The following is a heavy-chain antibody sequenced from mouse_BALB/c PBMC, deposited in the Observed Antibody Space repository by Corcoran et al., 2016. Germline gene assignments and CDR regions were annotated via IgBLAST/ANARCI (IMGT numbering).Heavy chain of an antibody. D-gene: IGHD2-1*01. CDR2: IDPANGGT. CDR3: GRSREGNYVVY. CDR1: GFYIKDTY. Sequence: EVQLQQSGAELVKPGASVKLSCTASGFYIKDTYMHWVKQRPEQGLEWIGRIDPANGGTKYDPKFQGKATMTADTASNRVYLQLSSLTSEATAVYYCGRSREGNYVVYWGQGTTLTVSS. V-gene: IGHV14-3*02. J-gene: IGHJ2*01.